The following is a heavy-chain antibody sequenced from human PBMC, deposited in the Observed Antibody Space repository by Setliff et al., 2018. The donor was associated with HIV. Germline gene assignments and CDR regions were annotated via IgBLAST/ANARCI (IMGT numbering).Heavy chain of an antibody. CDR1: GGSISSHY. CDR2: IFYSGNP. CDR3: ARAYGSERLNWFDP. J-gene: IGHJ5*02. Sequence: PSETLSLTCTVSGGSISSHYWSWIRQPPGKGLEWIGYIFYSGNPNYNPSLKGRVTISLDTSKKQFSLRLRSVTAADTVVYYCARAYGSERLNWFDPWGQGTLVTVSS. V-gene: IGHV4-59*11. D-gene: IGHD3-10*01.